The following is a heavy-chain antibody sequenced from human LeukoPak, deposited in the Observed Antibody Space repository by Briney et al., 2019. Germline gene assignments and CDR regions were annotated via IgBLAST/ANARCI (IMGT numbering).Heavy chain of an antibody. J-gene: IGHJ4*02. CDR3: ARQNDFRLDY. CDR2: IYPGDSDT. V-gene: IGHV5-51*01. Sequence: PGGSLRLSCKGSGYTLSTYWIGWVRQMPGKGLEWMGIIYPGDSDTRYSPSLQGQVTISVDTSIGTAYLQWSSLKASDTAIYYCARQNDFRLDYWGQGTLVTVSS. D-gene: IGHD3-3*01. CDR1: GYTLSTYW.